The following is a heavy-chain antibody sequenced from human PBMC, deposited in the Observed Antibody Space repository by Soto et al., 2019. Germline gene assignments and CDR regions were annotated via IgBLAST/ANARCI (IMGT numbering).Heavy chain of an antibody. CDR3: ARRGSDYYDSSGQGRVAFDI. CDR2: IDPSDSYT. Sequence: GESLKISCKGSGYSFTSYWISWVRQMPGKGLEWMGRIDPSDSYTNYSPSFQGHVTISADKSISTAYLQWSSLKASDTAMYYCARRGSDYYDSSGQGRVAFDIWGKGTMVTVAS. CDR1: GYSFTSYW. V-gene: IGHV5-10-1*01. J-gene: IGHJ3*02. D-gene: IGHD3-22*01.